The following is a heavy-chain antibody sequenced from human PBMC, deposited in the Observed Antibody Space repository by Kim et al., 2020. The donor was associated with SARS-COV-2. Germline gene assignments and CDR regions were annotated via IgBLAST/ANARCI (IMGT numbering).Heavy chain of an antibody. V-gene: IGHV4-30-2*01. D-gene: IGHD4-17*01. J-gene: IGHJ3*02. CDR3: ARGDDYGTAEQDAFDI. Sequence: SLKSRVTISVDRSKNQFSLKLNSVTAADTAVYYCARGDDYGTAEQDAFDIWGQGTMVTVSS.